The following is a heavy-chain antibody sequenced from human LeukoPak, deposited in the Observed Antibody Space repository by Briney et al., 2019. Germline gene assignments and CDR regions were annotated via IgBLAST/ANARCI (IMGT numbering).Heavy chain of an antibody. CDR3: AREPYDYGGSGYGMIYGMDV. Sequence: SETLSLTCTASGGSISSYYWSWIRQPAGKGLEWISRIYTSGSTNYNPSPESRRTISVDTSNNHFSLQQSAVTAADTAVYYSAREPYDYGGSGYGMIYGMDVWGQGTTVTVSS. D-gene: IGHD3-22*01. J-gene: IGHJ6*02. CDR1: GGSISSYY. CDR2: IYTSGST. V-gene: IGHV4-4*07.